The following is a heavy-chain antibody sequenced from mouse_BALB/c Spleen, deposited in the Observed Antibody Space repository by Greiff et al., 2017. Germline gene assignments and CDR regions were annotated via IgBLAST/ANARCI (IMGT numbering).Heavy chain of an antibody. J-gene: IGHJ2*01. V-gene: IGHV14-3*02. CDR1: GFNIKDTY. CDR2: IDPANGNT. Sequence: VQLKQSGAELVKPGASVKLSCTASGFNIKDTYMHWVKQRPEQGLEWIGRIDPANGNTKYDPKFQGKATITADTSSNTAYLQLSSLTSEDTAVYYCARGTTVGRYAMDYWGQGTTLTVSS. D-gene: IGHD1-1*01. CDR3: ARGTTVGRYAMDY.